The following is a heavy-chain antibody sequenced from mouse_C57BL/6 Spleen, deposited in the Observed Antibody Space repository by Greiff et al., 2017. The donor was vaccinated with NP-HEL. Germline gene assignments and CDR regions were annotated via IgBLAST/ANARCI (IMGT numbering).Heavy chain of an antibody. CDR1: GYTFTSYW. Sequence: QVQLQQPGAELVKPGASVKLSCKASGYTFTSYWMHWVKQRPGQGLEWIGMIHPNSGSTNYNETFKSKATLTVDKSSSTAYMQLSSLTSEDSAVYYCARWPTDWYFDVWGTGTTVTVSS. D-gene: IGHD1-1*01. V-gene: IGHV1-64*01. CDR2: IHPNSGST. CDR3: ARWPTDWYFDV. J-gene: IGHJ1*03.